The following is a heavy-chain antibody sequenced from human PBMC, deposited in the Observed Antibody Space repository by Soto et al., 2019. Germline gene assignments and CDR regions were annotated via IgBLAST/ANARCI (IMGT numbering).Heavy chain of an antibody. V-gene: IGHV4-59*06. J-gene: IGHJ4*02. D-gene: IGHD5-18*01. Sequence: SETLSLTCTVSGVSISSYYLRLIRQPPGKGLEWIGYIYYSGSTYYNPSLKSRVTISVDTSKNQFSLKLSSVTAADTAVYYCARGYSYGFGSSSWDFDYWGQGNLVTVSS. CDR1: GVSISSYY. CDR3: ARGYSYGFGSSSWDFDY. CDR2: IYYSGST.